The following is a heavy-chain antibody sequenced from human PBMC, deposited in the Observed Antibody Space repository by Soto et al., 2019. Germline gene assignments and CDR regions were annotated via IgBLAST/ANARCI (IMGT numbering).Heavy chain of an antibody. Sequence: QVQLVQSGAEMKEPGASVKVSCKPSGYIYTTYAISWVRQAPGQGLEWMGWISAYNGNTIYAQKFQGRSTMTPVRSTGTAYMELGSVRSDDTAVYYCARDLAWDSVRDVVSEDWLDPWGQGTLVTVSS. CDR3: ARDLAWDSVRDVVSEDWLDP. CDR1: GYIYTTYA. D-gene: IGHD2-8*02. V-gene: IGHV1-18*01. CDR2: ISAYNGNT. J-gene: IGHJ5*02.